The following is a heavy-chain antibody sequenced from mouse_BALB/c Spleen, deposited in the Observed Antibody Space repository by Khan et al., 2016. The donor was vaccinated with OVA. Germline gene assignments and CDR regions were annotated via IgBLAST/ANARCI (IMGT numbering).Heavy chain of an antibody. CDR1: GSTFSSYT. D-gene: IGHD2-1*01. V-gene: IGHV5-9*03. J-gene: IGHJ3*01. Sequence: EVELVESGGGLVKPGGSLKLSCAASGSTFSSYTMSCVRQTPAKRLEWVATISSGGDNTYYPDSVKGRLTISRDNAKNNLYLQMSSLRSEDTALYYCARSNYGTFTYWGQGTLVTVSA. CDR3: ARSNYGTFTY. CDR2: ISSGGDNT.